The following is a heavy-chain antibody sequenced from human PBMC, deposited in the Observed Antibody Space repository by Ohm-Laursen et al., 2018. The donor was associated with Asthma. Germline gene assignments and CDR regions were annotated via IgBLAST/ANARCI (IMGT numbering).Heavy chain of an antibody. D-gene: IGHD3-22*01. CDR1: GDSISGGNNY. J-gene: IGHJ4*02. CDR2: IYYSGIT. CDR3: ARGTFYYESTGYYFFDH. V-gene: IGHV4-31*03. Sequence: SETLSLTCTVSGDSISGGNNYWSWIRQLPGKGLEWIGYIYYSGITYSNPSLRSRVSISVDTSKNQFSLKLSPVTAADTAVYYCARGTFYYESTGYYFFDHWGQGALVTVSS.